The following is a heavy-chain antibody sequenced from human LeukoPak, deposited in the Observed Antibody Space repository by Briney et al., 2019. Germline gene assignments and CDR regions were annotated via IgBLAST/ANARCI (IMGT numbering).Heavy chain of an antibody. CDR1: GDSVSNNSVT. D-gene: IGHD2-2*01. CDR2: TYYRSKWYN. CDR3: ARRLTQYDCFDP. V-gene: IGHV6-1*01. J-gene: IGHJ5*02. Sequence: SQTLSLTFAISGDSVSNNSVTWNWVRQSPARGLEWLGSTYYRSKWYNDYAVSVRGRITVNPDTSKNQFSLHLNSVTPEDTAVYYCARRLTQYDCFDPWGQGILVTVSS.